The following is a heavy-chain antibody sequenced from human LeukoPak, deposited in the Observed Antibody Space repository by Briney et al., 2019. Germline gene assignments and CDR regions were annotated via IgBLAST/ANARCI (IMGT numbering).Heavy chain of an antibody. CDR2: ISAYNGNT. CDR3: AASRIYRGWYYFDY. CDR1: GYTFTSYS. J-gene: IGHJ4*02. D-gene: IGHD6-19*01. Sequence: ASVKVSCKASGYTFTSYSISWVRQAPGQGLEWMGWISAYNGNTNYAQKLQGRVTMTTDTSTSTAYMELRSLRSDDTAVYYCAASRIYRGWYYFDYWGQGTLVTVSS. V-gene: IGHV1-18*01.